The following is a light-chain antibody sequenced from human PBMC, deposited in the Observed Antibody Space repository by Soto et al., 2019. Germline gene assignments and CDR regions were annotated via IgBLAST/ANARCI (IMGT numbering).Light chain of an antibody. CDR3: NSYTSSSTYV. CDR1: TSDVGRYNY. Sequence: QSVLTQPASVFGSPGQSITISCTGTTSDVGRYNYVSWYQQHPGKAPKLIIYDVSNRPSGVSNRFSGSKSGNTASLTISGLQAEDEADYYCNSYTSSSTYVFGTGTKVTVL. V-gene: IGLV2-14*01. CDR2: DVS. J-gene: IGLJ1*01.